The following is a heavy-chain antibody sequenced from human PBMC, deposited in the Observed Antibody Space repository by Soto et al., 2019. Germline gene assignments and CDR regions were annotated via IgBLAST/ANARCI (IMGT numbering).Heavy chain of an antibody. J-gene: IGHJ5*02. D-gene: IGHD6-19*01. CDR2: MNPNSGNT. V-gene: IGHV1-8*01. Sequence: QVQLVQSGAEVKKPGASVKVSCKASGYTFASYDINWVRQATGQGLEWMGWMNPNSGNTGYAQKFQGRVTMTRDTSISTAYMELSSLRSEDTAVYYCVRERAYGWYWFDPWGQGTLVTVSS. CDR3: VRERAYGWYWFDP. CDR1: GYTFASYD.